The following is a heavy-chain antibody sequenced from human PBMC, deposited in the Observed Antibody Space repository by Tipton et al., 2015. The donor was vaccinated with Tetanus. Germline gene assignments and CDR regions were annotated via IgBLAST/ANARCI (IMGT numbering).Heavy chain of an antibody. J-gene: IGHJ4*02. CDR2: IKSKTDGGTT. V-gene: IGHV3-15*07. D-gene: IGHD1-26*01. CDR1: GLFFKNAW. CDR3: TTSGIVGSGSRVDY. Sequence: SLRLSCATSGLFFKNAWMNWVRQAPGKGLEWVGRIKSKTDGGTTDYAARVKGRFSISRDDSKNALFLHMNSLKTEDTAVYYCTTSGIVGSGSRVDYWGRGTLVTVSS.